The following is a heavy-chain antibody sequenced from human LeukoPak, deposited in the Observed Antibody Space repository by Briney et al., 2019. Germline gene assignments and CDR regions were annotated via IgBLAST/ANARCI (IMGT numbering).Heavy chain of an antibody. V-gene: IGHV4-39*01. CDR3: ARLPLGCTNGVCLYYFDY. D-gene: IGHD2-8*01. CDR1: GGSISSSSYY. Sequence: SETLSLTCTVSGGSISSSSYYWGWIRQPPGKGLEWIGSIYYSGSTYYNPSLKSRVTISVDTSKNQLSLKLSSVTAADTAVYYCARLPLGCTNGVCLYYFDYWGQGTLVTVSS. CDR2: IYYSGST. J-gene: IGHJ4*02.